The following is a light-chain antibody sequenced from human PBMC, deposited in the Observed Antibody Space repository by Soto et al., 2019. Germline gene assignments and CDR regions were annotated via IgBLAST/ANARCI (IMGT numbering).Light chain of an antibody. CDR1: QSVSSN. Sequence: EIVMTQSPATLSGSPGERATLSCRASQSVSSNLAWYQQKPGQAPRLLTYDASTRATVIPARFSGSGSGTEFTLTLRSLQSEDFAVYYCQQYNDWPPITFGQGTRLEIK. V-gene: IGKV3-15*01. J-gene: IGKJ5*01. CDR2: DAS. CDR3: QQYNDWPPIT.